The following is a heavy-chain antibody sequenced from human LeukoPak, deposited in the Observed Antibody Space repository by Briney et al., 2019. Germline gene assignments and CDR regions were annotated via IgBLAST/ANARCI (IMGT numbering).Heavy chain of an antibody. D-gene: IGHD1-26*01. V-gene: IGHV1-69*05. J-gene: IGHJ4*02. Sequence: GSSVKVSCKASGGTFSSYAISWVRQAPEQGLEWMGRIIPIFGTANYAQKFQGRVTITKDESTSTAYMELSSLRSEDTAVYYCAREIMASYSGSYYFDYWGQGTLVTVSS. CDR2: IIPIFGTA. CDR3: AREIMASYSGSYYFDY. CDR1: GGTFSSYA.